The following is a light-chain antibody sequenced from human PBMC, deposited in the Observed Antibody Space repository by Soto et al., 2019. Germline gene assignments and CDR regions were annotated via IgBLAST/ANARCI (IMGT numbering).Light chain of an antibody. CDR1: RSISRS. CDR2: DAS. V-gene: IGKV1-5*01. CDR3: QRRSNWQFT. Sequence: DIQMTQSPSTLSASVGDRVTITCRASRSISRSLAWYQQKSGKAPKLLIYDASSLESGVPSRFSGSGFGTEFTLTISGLQPDDFAVYYCQRRSNWQFTFGPGTKVDIK. J-gene: IGKJ3*01.